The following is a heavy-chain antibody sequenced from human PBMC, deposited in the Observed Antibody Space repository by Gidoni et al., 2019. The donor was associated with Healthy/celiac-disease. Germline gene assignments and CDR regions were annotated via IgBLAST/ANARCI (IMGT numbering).Heavy chain of an antibody. Sequence: EVQLVESGGGLVQPGGSLRLSCAASGFPFSSYEMNWVRQAPGKGLEWVSYISSSGSTIYYAESVKGRFTISRDNAKNSLYLQMNSLRAEDTAVYYCARVPGWGGYYYDPDDYWGQGTLVTVSS. CDR3: ARVPGWGGYYYDPDDY. D-gene: IGHD3-22*01. CDR1: GFPFSSYE. CDR2: ISSSGSTI. V-gene: IGHV3-48*03. J-gene: IGHJ4*02.